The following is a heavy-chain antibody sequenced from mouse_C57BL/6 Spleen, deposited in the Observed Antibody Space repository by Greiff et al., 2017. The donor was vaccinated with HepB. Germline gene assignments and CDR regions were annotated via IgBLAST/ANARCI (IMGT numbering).Heavy chain of an antibody. D-gene: IGHD2-12*01. CDR2: ISYDGSN. CDR1: GYSITSGYY. J-gene: IGHJ3*01. Sequence: EVKLMESGPGLVKPSQSLSLTCSVTGYSITSGYYWNWIRQFPGNKLEWMGYISYDGSNNYNPSLKNRISITRDTSKNQFFLKLNSVTTEDTATYYCARDRRYVSFAYWGQGTLVTVSA. CDR3: ARDRRYVSFAY. V-gene: IGHV3-6*01.